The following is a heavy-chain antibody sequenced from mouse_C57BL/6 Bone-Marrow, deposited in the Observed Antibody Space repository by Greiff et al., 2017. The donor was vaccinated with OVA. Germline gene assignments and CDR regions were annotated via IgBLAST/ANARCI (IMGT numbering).Heavy chain of an antibody. D-gene: IGHD2-4*01. Sequence: QVQLKQPGAELVKPGASVKLSCKASGYTFTSYWMQWVKQRPGQGLEWIGEIDPSDSYTNSNQKFKGKATLTVDTSSSTAYMQLSSLTSEDAAVYYCASDYDDYAMDYWGQGTSVTVSS. J-gene: IGHJ4*01. CDR1: GYTFTSYW. CDR2: IDPSDSYT. CDR3: ASDYDDYAMDY. V-gene: IGHV1-50*01.